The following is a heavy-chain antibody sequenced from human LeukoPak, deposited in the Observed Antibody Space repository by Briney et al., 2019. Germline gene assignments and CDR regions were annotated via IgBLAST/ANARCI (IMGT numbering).Heavy chain of an antibody. D-gene: IGHD6-19*01. CDR3: ARRVIAVAGTGYYYYMDV. V-gene: IGHV3-21*04. Sequence: PGGSLRLSCAASGFTFSSYSMNWVRQAPGKGLEWVSSISSSSSYIYYADSVKGRFTISRDNAKNSLYLQMNSLRAEDTAVYYCARRVIAVAGTGYYYYMDVWGKGTTVTVSS. CDR1: GFTFSSYS. CDR2: ISSSSSYI. J-gene: IGHJ6*03.